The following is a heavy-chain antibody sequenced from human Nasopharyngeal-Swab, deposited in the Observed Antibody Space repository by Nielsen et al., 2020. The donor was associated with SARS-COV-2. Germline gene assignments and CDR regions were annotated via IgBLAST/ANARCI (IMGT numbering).Heavy chain of an antibody. CDR3: VRGAWGRDGYNLFDY. V-gene: IGHV4-59*01. J-gene: IGHJ4*02. CDR1: GGSISSYY. Sequence: SETLSLTCTVSGGSISSYYWSWIRQPPGKGLEWIGYIYYSGSTNYNPSLKSRVTISVDTSKNQFSLKLSSVTAADTAVYYCVRGAWGRDGYNLFDYWGQGTLVTVSS. D-gene: IGHD5-24*01. CDR2: IYYSGST.